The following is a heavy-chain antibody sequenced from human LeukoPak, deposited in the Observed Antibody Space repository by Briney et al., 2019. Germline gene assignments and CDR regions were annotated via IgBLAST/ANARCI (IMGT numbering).Heavy chain of an antibody. J-gene: IGHJ5*02. Sequence: SVKVSCKASGGTFSSYTFSWVRQAPGQGLEWMGRIIPILGITNYTQKFQGRVTITADKSTTTAYMELNSLRSEDTAVYYCASQGYSSSGTNGGQNWFDPWGQGTLVTVSS. D-gene: IGHD6-13*01. CDR3: ASQGYSSSGTNGGQNWFDP. CDR1: GGTFSSYT. CDR2: IIPILGIT. V-gene: IGHV1-69*02.